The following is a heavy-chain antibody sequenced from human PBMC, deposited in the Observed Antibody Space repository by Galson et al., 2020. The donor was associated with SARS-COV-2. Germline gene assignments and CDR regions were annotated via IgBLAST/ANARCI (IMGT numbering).Heavy chain of an antibody. CDR3: ARSYYDFWSGPPDYGMDV. D-gene: IGHD3-3*01. Sequence: YYWGWIRQPPGKGLEWIGSIYYSGSTYYNPSLKSRVTISVDTSKNQFSLKLSSVTAADTAVYYCARSYYDFWSGPPDYGMDVWGQGTTVTVSS. CDR1: YY. V-gene: IGHV4-39*01. J-gene: IGHJ6*02. CDR2: IYYSGST.